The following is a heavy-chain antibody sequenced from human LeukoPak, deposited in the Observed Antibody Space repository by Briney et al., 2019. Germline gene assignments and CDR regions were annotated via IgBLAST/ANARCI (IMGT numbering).Heavy chain of an antibody. D-gene: IGHD2-8*01. V-gene: IGHV1-18*01. Sequence: ASVKVSCNASGFTFTRYSITWVRQAPGKGHEWMGWISDYNGNTNYAQKYQGRVTMTTDTSTRTAYMELRSLRSDDTAVYYCARVVRSDSCDYDYYFAMDLWGQGTTVTVSS. CDR3: ARVVRSDSCDYDYYFAMDL. CDR2: ISDYNGNT. J-gene: IGHJ6*02. CDR1: GFTFTRYS.